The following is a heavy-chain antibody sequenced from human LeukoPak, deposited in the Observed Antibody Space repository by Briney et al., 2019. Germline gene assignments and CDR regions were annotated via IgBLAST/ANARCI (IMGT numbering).Heavy chain of an antibody. V-gene: IGHV1-24*01. CDR1: GYTLTELS. Sequence: GASVKVSCKVSGYTLTELSMHWVRQAPGKGLEWMGGFDPEDGETIYAQKFQGRVTMTEDTSTDTAYMELRSLRSDDTAVYYCARARGSGSYLYYGMDVWGQGTTVTVSS. CDR2: FDPEDGET. J-gene: IGHJ6*02. CDR3: ARARGSGSYLYYGMDV. D-gene: IGHD3-10*01.